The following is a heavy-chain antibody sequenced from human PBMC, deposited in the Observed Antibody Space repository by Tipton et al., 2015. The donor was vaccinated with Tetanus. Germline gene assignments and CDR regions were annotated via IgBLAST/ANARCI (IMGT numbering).Heavy chain of an antibody. CDR3: ARQQIVVEAFDI. D-gene: IGHD3-22*01. CDR2: IYYSGST. V-gene: IGHV4-59*08. J-gene: IGHJ3*02. CDR1: GGSISSYY. Sequence: TLSLTCTVSGGSISSYYWSWIRQPPGKGLEWIGYIYYSGSTNYNPSLKSRVTISVDTSKNQFSLKLSSVTAADTAVYYCARQQIVVEAFDIWGQGTMVTVSS.